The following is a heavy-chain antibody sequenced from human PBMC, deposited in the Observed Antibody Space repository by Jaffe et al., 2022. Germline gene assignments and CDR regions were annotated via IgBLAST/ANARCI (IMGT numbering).Heavy chain of an antibody. CDR1: GYTFTSYA. CDR2: INAGNGNT. J-gene: IGHJ4*02. Sequence: QVQLVQSGAEVKKPGASVKVSCKASGYTFTSYAMHWVRQAPGQRLEWMGWINAGNGNTKYSQKFQGRVTITRDTSASTAYMELSSLRSEDTAVYYCARSFRSDFWSGYYRGEDYFDYWGQGTLVTVSS. V-gene: IGHV1-3*01. D-gene: IGHD3-3*01. CDR3: ARSFRSDFWSGYYRGEDYFDY.